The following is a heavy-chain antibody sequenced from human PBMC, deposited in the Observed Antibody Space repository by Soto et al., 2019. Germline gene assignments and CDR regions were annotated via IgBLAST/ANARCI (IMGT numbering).Heavy chain of an antibody. CDR1: GGSISSSSYY. D-gene: IGHD1-1*01. J-gene: IGHJ4*02. CDR3: ARDLQGIDY. Sequence: TSETLSLTCTVSGGSISSSSYYWGWIRQPPGKGLEWIGSIYYSGSTYYNPSLKSRVTISVDTSKNQFSLKLSSVTAADTAVYYCARDLQGIDYWGQGTLVTVSS. CDR2: IYYSGST. V-gene: IGHV4-39*02.